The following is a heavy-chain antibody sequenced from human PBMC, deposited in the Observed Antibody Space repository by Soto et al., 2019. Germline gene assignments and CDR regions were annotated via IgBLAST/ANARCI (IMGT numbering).Heavy chain of an antibody. D-gene: IGHD2-21*02. V-gene: IGHV3-11*01. CDR2: ISGSADTI. J-gene: IGHJ5*02. CDR1: GFTFSDYY. CDR3: ARDNTAGP. Sequence: PGGSLRLSCAASGFTFSDYYMSWIRQAPGKGLEWISYISGSADTIYHAGSVKGRFTISRDNAKNSLYLQMNSLRVEDTAIYYCARDNTAGPWGQGTPVTVSS.